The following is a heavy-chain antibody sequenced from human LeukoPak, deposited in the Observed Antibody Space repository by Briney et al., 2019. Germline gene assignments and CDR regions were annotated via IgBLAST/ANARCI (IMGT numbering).Heavy chain of an antibody. J-gene: IGHJ4*02. Sequence: ASVKVSCKASGGTFSSYAISWVRQAPGQGLEWMGGIIPIFGTANYAQKFQGRVTITADESTSTAYMELSSLRSEDTAVYYCAREVYYYDSSGYPILYYFDYWGQGTLVTVSS. V-gene: IGHV1-69*13. CDR2: IIPIFGTA. CDR1: GGTFSSYA. D-gene: IGHD3-22*01. CDR3: AREVYYYDSSGYPILYYFDY.